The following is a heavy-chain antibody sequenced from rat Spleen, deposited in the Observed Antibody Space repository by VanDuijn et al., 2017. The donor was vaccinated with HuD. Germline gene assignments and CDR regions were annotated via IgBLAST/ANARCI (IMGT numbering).Heavy chain of an antibody. Sequence: EVELVESGGGLVQPGRSMKRSCAASGFTFSNYGMAWVRQAPTLGVEWVASISTSGGSTYYRDSVKGRFTISRDNEKSTLYLQMDSLSSEDTATYYGTTTPWYFDYWGQGVMVTVSS. V-gene: IGHV5-25*01. CDR2: ISTSGGST. J-gene: IGHJ2*01. D-gene: IGHD3-1*01. CDR3: TTTPWYFDY. CDR1: GFTFSNYG.